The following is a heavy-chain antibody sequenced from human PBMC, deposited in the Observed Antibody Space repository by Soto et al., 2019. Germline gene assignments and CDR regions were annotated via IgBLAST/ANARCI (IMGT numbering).Heavy chain of an antibody. J-gene: IGHJ3*02. CDR2: IWYDGSNK. D-gene: IGHD3-9*01. Sequence: GGSLRLSCAASGFTFSSYGMHWVRQAPGKGLEWVAVIWYDGSNKYYADSVKGRFTISRDNSKNTLYLQMNSLRAEDTAVYYCARGHYYDILTHDAFDIWGQGTMVTVSS. V-gene: IGHV3-33*01. CDR1: GFTFSSYG. CDR3: ARGHYYDILTHDAFDI.